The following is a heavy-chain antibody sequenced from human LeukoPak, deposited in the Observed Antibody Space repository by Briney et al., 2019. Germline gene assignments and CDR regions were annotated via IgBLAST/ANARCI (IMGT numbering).Heavy chain of an antibody. CDR2: ISAYNGNT. J-gene: IGHJ5*02. Sequence: ASVKVSCKAAGYTFTSYGISWVRQAPGQGLECMGWISAYNGNTDYAQKLQDRLTMTTDKSTSTAYMELRSLRSDGTAVYYCARDTAMAYYEESYFDPWGQGTLVTVSS. CDR1: GYTFTSYG. D-gene: IGHD5-18*01. V-gene: IGHV1-18*01. CDR3: ARDTAMAYYEESYFDP.